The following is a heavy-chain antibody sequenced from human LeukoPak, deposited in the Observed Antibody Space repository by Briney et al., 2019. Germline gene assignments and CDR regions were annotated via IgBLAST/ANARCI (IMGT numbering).Heavy chain of an antibody. CDR1: GGSFSGYY. D-gene: IGHD6-13*01. J-gene: IGHJ4*02. Sequence: SETLSLTCAVYGGSFSGYYWSWIRQPPGKGLEWIGEINHSGSTNYIPSLKSRVTISVDTSKNQFSLKLSSVTAADTAVYYCAREKTEQLVDCWGQGTLVTVSS. CDR3: AREKTEQLVDC. CDR2: INHSGST. V-gene: IGHV4-34*01.